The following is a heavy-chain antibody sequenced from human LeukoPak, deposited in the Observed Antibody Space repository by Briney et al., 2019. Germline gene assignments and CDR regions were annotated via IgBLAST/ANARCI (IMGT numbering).Heavy chain of an antibody. CDR3: ARKDGGRDGMDV. CDR1: GYTFTDYY. V-gene: IGHV1-2*02. Sequence: GASVNVSCGASGYTFTDYYMHWVRQAPGQGLEWMGWLNPNTLVTSYAQHFQGRVSMTWDTSISTGYMALNSLTSDDTAVYYCARKDGGRDGMDVWGQGTTVTVSS. J-gene: IGHJ6*02. D-gene: IGHD2-15*01. CDR2: LNPNTLVT.